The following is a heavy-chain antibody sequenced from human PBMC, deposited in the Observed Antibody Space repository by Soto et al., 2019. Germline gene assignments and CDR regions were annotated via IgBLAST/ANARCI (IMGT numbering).Heavy chain of an antibody. CDR2: ISYDGSNK. Sequence: GSLRLSCXASGFTFSNYGMHWVRQAPGKGLEWVAVISYDGSNKYYADSVKGRFTISRDNSKNTLYLQMNSLRAEDTAVYYCAKPRWGELLFDYWGQGTLVTVSS. CDR3: AKPRWGELLFDY. CDR1: GFTFSNYG. J-gene: IGHJ4*02. D-gene: IGHD1-26*01. V-gene: IGHV3-30*18.